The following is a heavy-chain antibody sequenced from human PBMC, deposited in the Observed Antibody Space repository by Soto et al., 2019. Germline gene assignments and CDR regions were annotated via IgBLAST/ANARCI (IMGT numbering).Heavy chain of an antibody. CDR3: ARDLTTHDY. CDR1: GFTFSAHA. Sequence: EVQLLESGGGLVQPGGSLRLSCVGSGFTFSAHAITWVHQAPGKGLEWVSTLGTIGAFYADSVKGRFTISRDNSKNTVNLQMNSLRGEDTAIYYCARDLTTHDYWGQGTVVTVSS. CDR2: LGTIGA. V-gene: IGHV3-23*01. J-gene: IGHJ4*02.